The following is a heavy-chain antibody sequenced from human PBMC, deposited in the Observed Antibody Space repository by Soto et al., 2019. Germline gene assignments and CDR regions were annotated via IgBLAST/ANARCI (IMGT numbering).Heavy chain of an antibody. CDR1: GGTFSNYA. D-gene: IGHD2-2*01. Sequence: QVQLVQSGAEVRKPGSSVTVSCKASGGTFSNYAISWVRQAPGQGLEWMGGIIPIVGTGSYAQKFQGRVTITADEPTTTAYMELSRLRFEDTDVYYCARVVILVPTASTHYSYQMDFWGPGTTVTVSS. J-gene: IGHJ6*02. V-gene: IGHV1-69*01. CDR2: IIPIVGTG. CDR3: ARVVILVPTASTHYSYQMDF.